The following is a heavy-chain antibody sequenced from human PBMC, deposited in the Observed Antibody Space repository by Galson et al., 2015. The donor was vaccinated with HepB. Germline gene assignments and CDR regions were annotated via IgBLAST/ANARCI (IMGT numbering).Heavy chain of an antibody. CDR2: IYPGDSDT. CDR3: ARQAQGPSGYSSSWYSPYYYGMDV. V-gene: IGHV5-51*01. CDR1: GYSFTSYW. Sequence: QSGAEVKKPGESLKISCTGSGYSFTSYWIGWVRQMPGKGLEWMGIIYPGDSDTRYSPSFQGQVTISADKSISTVYLQWSSLKASDTAMYYCARQAQGPSGYSSSWYSPYYYGMDVWGQGTTVTVSS. D-gene: IGHD6-13*01. J-gene: IGHJ6*02.